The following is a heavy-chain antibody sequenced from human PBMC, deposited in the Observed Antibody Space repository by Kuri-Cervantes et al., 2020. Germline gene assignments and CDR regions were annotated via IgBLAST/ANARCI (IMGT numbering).Heavy chain of an antibody. J-gene: IGHJ6*04. V-gene: IGHV1-69*13. Sequence: SVKVSCKASGYSFTSYGISWVRQAPGQGLEWMGGIIPIFGTANYAQKFQGRVTITADESTSTAYMELSSLRSEDTAVYYCARDRREGHQWLVPWSYYYYGMDVWGKGTTVTVSS. D-gene: IGHD6-19*01. CDR1: GYSFTSYG. CDR2: IIPIFGTA. CDR3: ARDRREGHQWLVPWSYYYYGMDV.